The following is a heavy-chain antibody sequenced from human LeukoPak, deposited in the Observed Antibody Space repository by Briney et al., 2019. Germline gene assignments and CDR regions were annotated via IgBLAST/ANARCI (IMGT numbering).Heavy chain of an antibody. CDR1: VFTLSSYV. V-gene: IGHV3-23*01. D-gene: IGHD2-21*01. J-gene: IGHJ3*02. CDR3: AKLGCGDCYFHFDI. CDR2: ISGSGGNT. Sequence: GSLRLSCAASVFTLSSYVMSWVRQAPARGGEWVYSISGSGGNTYYADSVKGRFTISRDNSKNTLYLQMNSLRAEDTAVYYCAKLGCGDCYFHFDIWGQGTMVTVSS.